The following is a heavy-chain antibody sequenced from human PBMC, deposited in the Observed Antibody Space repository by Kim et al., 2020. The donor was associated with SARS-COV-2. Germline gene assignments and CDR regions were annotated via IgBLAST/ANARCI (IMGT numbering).Heavy chain of an antibody. V-gene: IGHV1-69*13. CDR1: GGTFSSYA. CDR2: IIPIFGTA. Sequence: SVKVSCKASGGTFSSYAISWVRQAPGQGLEWMGGIIPIFGTANYAQKFQGRVTITADESTSTAYMELSSLRSEDTAVYYCARDSVVAAPRVGYYYYYGMDVWGQGTTVTVSS. D-gene: IGHD2-15*01. J-gene: IGHJ6*02. CDR3: ARDSVVAAPRVGYYYYYGMDV.